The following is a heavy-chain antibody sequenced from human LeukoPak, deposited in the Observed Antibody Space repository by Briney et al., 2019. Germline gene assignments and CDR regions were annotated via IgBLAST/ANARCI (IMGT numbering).Heavy chain of an antibody. CDR2: IYYTGST. CDR1: GGSISSGDYY. V-gene: IGHV4-30-4*01. J-gene: IGHJ4*02. D-gene: IGHD3-22*01. Sequence: SQTLSLTCTISGGSISSGDYYWSWIRQPPRKGLEWIGYIYYTGSTDYNPSLKSRVTISVDTSKNQFSLKLSSVTAADTAVYYCARDSSGYYPFDYWGQGTLVTVSS. CDR3: ARDSSGYYPFDY.